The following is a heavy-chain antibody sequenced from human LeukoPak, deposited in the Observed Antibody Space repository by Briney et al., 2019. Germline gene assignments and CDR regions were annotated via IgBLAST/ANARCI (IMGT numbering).Heavy chain of an antibody. J-gene: IGHJ4*02. CDR2: IFDGKTI. D-gene: IGHD4-23*01. V-gene: IGHV4-34*12. CDR3: ASGAWAARLNS. Sequence: SDTLSLTCTVYGESLNYYYWSWIRQSPGKGLEWIGDIFDGKTINYNPSLKSRVTISAATSSQQFSLNLKSVTAADTAVYFCASGAWAARLNSWAQGALVIVSS. CDR1: GESLNYYY.